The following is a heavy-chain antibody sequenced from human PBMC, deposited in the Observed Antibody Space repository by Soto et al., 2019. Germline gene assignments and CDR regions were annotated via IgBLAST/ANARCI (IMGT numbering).Heavy chain of an antibody. CDR2: INGDGSST. CDR3: ARFRVDGDAVP. Sequence: ELQLLQSGGGLVQPGGSLRLSCAASGFAFSNYWMHWVRQAPGKGLVWVSRINGDGSSTSYADSVRGRFTISRDNAENALYLQMNSLSPEDTALYYCARFRVDGDAVPWGQGTVVTVSS. CDR1: GFAFSNYW. D-gene: IGHD4-17*01. J-gene: IGHJ5*02. V-gene: IGHV3-74*01.